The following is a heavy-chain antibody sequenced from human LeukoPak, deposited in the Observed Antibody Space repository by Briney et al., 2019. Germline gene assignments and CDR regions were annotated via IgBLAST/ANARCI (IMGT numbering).Heavy chain of an antibody. Sequence: SETLSLTCTVSGGSISSYYWSWIRQPPGKGLEWIGYIYYSGSTNYNPSLKSRVTISVETSKNQFSLKLSSVTAADTAVYYCASKDQGYSFDYWGQGTLVTVSS. V-gene: IGHV4-59*01. CDR2: IYYSGST. D-gene: IGHD5-18*01. CDR1: GGSISSYY. J-gene: IGHJ4*02. CDR3: ASKDQGYSFDY.